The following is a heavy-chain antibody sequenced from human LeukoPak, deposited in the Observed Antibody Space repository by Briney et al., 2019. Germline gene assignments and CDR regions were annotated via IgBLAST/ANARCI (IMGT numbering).Heavy chain of an antibody. CDR1: GLTFSSYW. J-gene: IGHJ4*02. CDR3: SKDSDWDYYYDRSGFDY. Sequence: PGGSLRLSCAASGLTFSSYWMSWVRQAPGKGLGWVAYIKQEGSDKYYVDSVKGRFTIFRNNAKNSMYLQNNSLKAEDTAVYYWSKDSDWDYYYDRSGFDYWGQGTLVTVSS. V-gene: IGHV3-7*01. D-gene: IGHD3-22*01. CDR2: IKQEGSDK.